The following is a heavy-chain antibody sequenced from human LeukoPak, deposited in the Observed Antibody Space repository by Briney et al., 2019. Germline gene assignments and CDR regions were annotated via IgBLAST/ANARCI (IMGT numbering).Heavy chain of an antibody. J-gene: IGHJ4*02. V-gene: IGHV4-39*01. CDR1: GASIRNTSFY. D-gene: IGHD5-12*01. Sequence: SETLSLTCAVSGASIRNTSFYWGWIRQPPGKGLQWIASIYSSGTTYYNPSIKSRITLFVDTSKNQVSLKLRSVTAADTAVYYCWAIVTTIKLDFWGQGTLVTVSS. CDR2: IYSSGTT. CDR3: WAIVTTIKLDF.